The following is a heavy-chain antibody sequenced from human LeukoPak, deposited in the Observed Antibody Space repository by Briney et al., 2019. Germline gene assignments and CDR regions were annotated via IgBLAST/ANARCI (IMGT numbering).Heavy chain of an antibody. V-gene: IGHV4-4*08. CDR3: ARETRVVVAATDWFDP. CDR1: GGSISSYY. D-gene: IGHD2-15*01. CDR2: IYTSGST. Sequence: SETLSLTCTVSGGSISSYYWSWIRQPPGKGLEWIGRIYTSGSTNYNPSLKSRVTISVDTSKNQFSLKLSSVTAADTAVYYCARETRVVVAATDWFDPWGQGTLVTVSS. J-gene: IGHJ5*02.